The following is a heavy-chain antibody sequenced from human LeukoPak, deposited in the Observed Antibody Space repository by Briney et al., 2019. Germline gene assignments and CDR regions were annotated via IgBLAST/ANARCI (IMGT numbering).Heavy chain of an antibody. CDR3: AREGKPTDGYTGAFDN. CDR2: ISSSGTTK. Sequence: GGSLRLSCAASGFTFSSYEMNWVRQAPGKGLEWVSYISSSGTTKYYADSVKGRFTISRDNAKNSLHLQMNSLRAEDTAVYYCAREGKPTDGYTGAFDNWGQGTLVTVSS. V-gene: IGHV3-48*03. J-gene: IGHJ4*02. D-gene: IGHD5-24*01. CDR1: GFTFSSYE.